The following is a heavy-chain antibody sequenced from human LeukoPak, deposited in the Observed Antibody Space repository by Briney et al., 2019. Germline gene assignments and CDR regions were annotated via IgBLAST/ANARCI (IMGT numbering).Heavy chain of an antibody. CDR3: ARRHSWIQLWAFDY. J-gene: IGHJ4*02. Sequence: GGTLRLSCAASGFTFSSYWMSWVRQAPGKGLEWVANIKQDGSEKYYVDSVKGRFTISRDNAKNSLYLQMNSLRAEDTAVYYCARRHSWIQLWAFDYWGQGTLVTVSS. D-gene: IGHD5-18*01. CDR1: GFTFSSYW. CDR2: IKQDGSEK. V-gene: IGHV3-7*01.